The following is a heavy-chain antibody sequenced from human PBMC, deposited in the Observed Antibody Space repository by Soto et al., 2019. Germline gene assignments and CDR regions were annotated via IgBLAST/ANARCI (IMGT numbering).Heavy chain of an antibody. Sequence: PVKVSCKTSDYTFTRYVISWVRQAPGLGLEWMGWISTYNGNTNYAQKFQARVTMTTDTSTSTAYMEVRSLRSDDTAMYYCARVMYDRSGVDYWGQGTLGTGSS. D-gene: IGHD3-22*01. J-gene: IGHJ4*02. CDR1: DYTFTRYV. V-gene: IGHV1-18*01. CDR3: ARVMYDRSGVDY. CDR2: ISTYNGNT.